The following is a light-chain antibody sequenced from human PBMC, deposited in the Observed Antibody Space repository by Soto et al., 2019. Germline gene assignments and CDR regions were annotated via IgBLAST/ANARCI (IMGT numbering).Light chain of an antibody. CDR2: DAS. CDR1: HDISKY. CDR3: QQYDDLPPHT. V-gene: IGKV1-33*01. Sequence: DIQMTQSPSSLSASVGDRVTITCQASHDISKYLNWYQQKPGKAPELLIYDASNLETGDPSRFSGSGFGTHFTFTISSLQPEDIATYYCQQYDDLPPHTFGQGTKLEFK. J-gene: IGKJ2*01.